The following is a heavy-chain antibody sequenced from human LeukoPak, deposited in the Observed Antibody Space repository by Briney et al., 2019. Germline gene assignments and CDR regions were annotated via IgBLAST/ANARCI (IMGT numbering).Heavy chain of an antibody. CDR3: ARDTRNQGLEPRGSYYYYYMDV. Sequence: GASVKVSCKSSGYIFTSYGFSWVRQAPGQGIELMGWVSSYNANTNYAQKFQGRVTMTTDTSTSIAYMELRSLRSDDTAVYYCARDTRNQGLEPRGSYYYYYMDVWGKGTTVTVSS. D-gene: IGHD6-19*01. J-gene: IGHJ6*03. V-gene: IGHV1-18*01. CDR1: GYIFTSYG. CDR2: VSSYNANT.